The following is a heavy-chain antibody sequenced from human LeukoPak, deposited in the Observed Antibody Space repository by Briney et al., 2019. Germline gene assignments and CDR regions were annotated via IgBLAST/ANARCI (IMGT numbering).Heavy chain of an antibody. D-gene: IGHD3-10*01. V-gene: IGHV4-4*07. Sequence: PSETLSLTCTVSGGSMRNSYWSWIRQPAGKGLEWVGRIFTTGSTNYNPSLKSRVTMSIDTSKNQFSLKLSSVTAADTAVYYCARGTFAWYFDLWGRGTLVTVSS. J-gene: IGHJ2*01. CDR2: IFTTGST. CDR3: ARGTFAWYFDL. CDR1: GGSMRNSY.